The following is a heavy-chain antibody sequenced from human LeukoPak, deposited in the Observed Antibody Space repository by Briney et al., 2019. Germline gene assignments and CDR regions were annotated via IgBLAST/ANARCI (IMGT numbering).Heavy chain of an antibody. D-gene: IGHD4-23*01. CDR2: INSDGSST. V-gene: IGHV3-74*01. Sequence: PGGSLRLSCAASGVTFSSYWMHWVRHAPGKGLVWVSRINSDGSSTSYADSVKGRFTISRDNAKNTLYLQMNSLRAEDTAVYYCARETPLRWSDYWGQGTLVTVSS. J-gene: IGHJ4*02. CDR1: GVTFSSYW. CDR3: ARETPLRWSDY.